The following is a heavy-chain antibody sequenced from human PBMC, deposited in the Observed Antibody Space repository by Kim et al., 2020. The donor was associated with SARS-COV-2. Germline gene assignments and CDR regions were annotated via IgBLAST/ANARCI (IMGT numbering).Heavy chain of an antibody. V-gene: IGHV6-1*01. CDR1: GDSVSSSSAA. D-gene: IGHD5-18*01. CDR2: TYYRSKWYN. CDR3: VRDGGDSYGFFGY. Sequence: SQTLSLTCAISGDSVSSSSAAWNWFRQSPSRGLEWLGRTYYRSKWYNNYAVSVKSRITVNPDSSKNQFALLLNSVTPEDTAVYYCVRDGGDSYGFFGYWGQGTLVTVSS. J-gene: IGHJ4*02.